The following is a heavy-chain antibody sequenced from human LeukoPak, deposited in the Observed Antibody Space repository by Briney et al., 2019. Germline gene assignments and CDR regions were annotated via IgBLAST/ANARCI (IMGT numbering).Heavy chain of an antibody. D-gene: IGHD2-15*01. V-gene: IGHV4-59*08. CDR2: IYYSGST. CDR1: GGSISSYY. Sequence: KPSETLSLTCTVSGGSISSYYWSWIRQPPGKGLEWIGYIYYSGSTNYNPSLKSRVTISVDTSKNQFSLKLSSVTAADTAVYYCARLEGSGGSYYYYYGMDVGGQGTTVTVSS. CDR3: ARLEGSGGSYYYYYGMDV. J-gene: IGHJ6*02.